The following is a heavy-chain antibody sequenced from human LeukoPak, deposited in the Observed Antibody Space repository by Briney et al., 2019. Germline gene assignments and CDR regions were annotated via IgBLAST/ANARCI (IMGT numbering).Heavy chain of an antibody. CDR3: TRDRSVAGTPVGATQGDAFDI. Sequence: GGSLRLSCAASGFTFNNYAMSWVRQAPGKGLEWVGFIRSKAYGGTTEYAASVKGRFTISRDDSKSIAYLQMNSLKTEDTAVYYCTRDRSVAGTPVGATQGDAFDIWGQGTMVTVSS. D-gene: IGHD6-19*01. J-gene: IGHJ3*02. CDR2: IRSKAYGGTT. V-gene: IGHV3-49*04. CDR1: GFTFNNYA.